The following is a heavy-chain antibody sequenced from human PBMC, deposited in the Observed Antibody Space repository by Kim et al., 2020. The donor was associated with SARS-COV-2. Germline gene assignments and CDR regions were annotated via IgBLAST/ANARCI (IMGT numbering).Heavy chain of an antibody. CDR3: ARGPGGLRFLEWVPIDY. V-gene: IGHV4-59*09. Sequence: LKRRVTISVDTSKTQFSLKLSSVTAADTAVYYCARGPGGLRFLEWVPIDYWGQGTLVTVSS. J-gene: IGHJ4*02. D-gene: IGHD3-3*01.